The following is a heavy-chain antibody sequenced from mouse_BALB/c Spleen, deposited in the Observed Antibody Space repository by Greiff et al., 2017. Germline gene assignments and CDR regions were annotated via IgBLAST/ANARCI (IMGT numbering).Heavy chain of an antibody. Sequence: QVQLQQPGAELVRPGASVKLSCKASGYTFTSYWINWVKQRPGQRLEWIGNIYPSDSYTNYNQKFKDKATLTVDKSSSTAYMQLSSPTSEDSAVYYCTRRRGITPVSDYWGQGTTLTVSS. CDR3: TRRRGITPVSDY. V-gene: IGHV1-69*02. CDR2: IYPSDSYT. CDR1: GYTFTSYW. J-gene: IGHJ2*01. D-gene: IGHD1-1*01.